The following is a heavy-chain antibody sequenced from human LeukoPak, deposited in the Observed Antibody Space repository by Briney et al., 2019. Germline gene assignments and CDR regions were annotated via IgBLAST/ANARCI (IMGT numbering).Heavy chain of an antibody. D-gene: IGHD3-3*01. J-gene: IGHJ5*02. CDR1: GYTFTGYY. V-gene: IGHV1-2*02. CDR2: INPNSGGT. Sequence: GASVKVSCKASGYTFTGYYMHWVRQAPGQGLEWMGWINPNSGGTNYAQKFQGRVTMTRDTSISTAYMELSRLRSDDTAVYYCARDLEYYDFWSGSKSHNNWFDPWGQGTLVTVSS. CDR3: ARDLEYYDFWSGSKSHNNWFDP.